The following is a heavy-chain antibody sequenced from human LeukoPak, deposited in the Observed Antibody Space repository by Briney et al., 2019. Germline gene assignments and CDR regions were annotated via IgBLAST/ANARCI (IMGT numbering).Heavy chain of an antibody. Sequence: PGGSLRLSCAASGFTFSDYYMSWIRQAPGKGLEWVSYISSSGSTIYYADSVKGRFTISRGNAKNSLYLQMNSLRAEDTAVYYYARSRITIFGVYDYWGQGTLVTVSS. V-gene: IGHV3-11*01. CDR3: ARSRITIFGVYDY. CDR1: GFTFSDYY. D-gene: IGHD3-3*01. J-gene: IGHJ4*02. CDR2: ISSSGSTI.